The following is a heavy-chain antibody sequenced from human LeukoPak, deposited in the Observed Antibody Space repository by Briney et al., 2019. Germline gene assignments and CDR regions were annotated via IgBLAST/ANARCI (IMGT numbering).Heavy chain of an antibody. Sequence: PSETLSLTCAVYGGSFSGYYWSWIRQPPGKGLEWIGEINHSGSTNYNPSLKSRVTISVDTSKNQFSLKLSSVAAADTAVYYCARGRKPITMVRGVIIRSGYYFDYWGQGTPVTVSS. CDR2: INHSGST. CDR1: GGSFSGYY. CDR3: ARGRKPITMVRGVIIRSGYYFDY. V-gene: IGHV4-34*01. J-gene: IGHJ4*02. D-gene: IGHD3-10*01.